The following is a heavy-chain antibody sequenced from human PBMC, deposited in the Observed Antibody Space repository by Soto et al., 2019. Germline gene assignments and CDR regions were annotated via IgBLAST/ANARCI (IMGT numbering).Heavy chain of an antibody. CDR3: ALLGTRPQQFDY. Sequence: ASVKVCCKTSGYTFTSHCVNCVRQAPGQGLEWMGRISAYNGNTHYAQNVQGRVTLTTDTSTRTAYMELRSLRSDDTAVYYCALLGTRPQQFDYWGQGTLVTVSS. CDR1: GYTFTSHC. CDR2: ISAYNGNT. D-gene: IGHD1-1*01. V-gene: IGHV1-18*01. J-gene: IGHJ4*02.